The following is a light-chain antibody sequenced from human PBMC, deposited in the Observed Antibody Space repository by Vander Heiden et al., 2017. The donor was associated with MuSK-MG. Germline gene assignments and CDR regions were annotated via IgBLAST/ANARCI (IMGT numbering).Light chain of an antibody. CDR3: RQALQTPYT. Sequence: DIVMSQSPLSLPVTPGEPASISCRSSQSLLHSIGYNYLDWFLQKPGQSPQLLIYLGSNRASGVPDRFSGNGSGTDFTLKISRVEAEDVGVYYCRQALQTPYTFGQGTKLEIK. CDR2: LGS. J-gene: IGKJ2*01. CDR1: QSLLHSIGYNY. V-gene: IGKV2-28*01.